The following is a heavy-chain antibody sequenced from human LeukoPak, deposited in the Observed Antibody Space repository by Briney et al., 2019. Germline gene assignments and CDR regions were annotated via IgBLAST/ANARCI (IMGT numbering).Heavy chain of an antibody. CDR1: GFTFSSYA. Sequence: GGSLRLSCAASGFTFSSYAMSWVRQAPGKGLEWVSAISGSGGSTYYADSVKGRFTISRDNSKNTLYLQMNSLRAEDTAVYYCVKDTRVVPAAKNYFDYWGQGTLVTVSS. D-gene: IGHD2-2*01. CDR3: VKDTRVVPAAKNYFDY. V-gene: IGHV3-23*01. J-gene: IGHJ4*02. CDR2: ISGSGGST.